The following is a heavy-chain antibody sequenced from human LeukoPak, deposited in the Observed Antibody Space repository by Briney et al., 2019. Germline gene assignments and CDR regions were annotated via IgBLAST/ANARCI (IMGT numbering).Heavy chain of an antibody. V-gene: IGHV3-23*01. CDR3: AKAHRSSGWAYFDY. J-gene: IGHJ4*02. CDR2: ISGSGDST. CDR1: GFTFNNYA. D-gene: IGHD6-19*01. Sequence: GGSLRLSCAASGFTFNNYAMSWVRQAPGKGLEWVSGISGSGDSTYYADSVKGRFTISRDNSKNTLSLQMNSLRAEDTAVYYCAKAHRSSGWAYFDYRGQGTLVSVSS.